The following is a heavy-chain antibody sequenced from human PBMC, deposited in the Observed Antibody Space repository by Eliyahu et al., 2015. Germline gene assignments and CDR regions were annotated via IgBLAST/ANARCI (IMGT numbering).Heavy chain of an antibody. CDR3: ARVEVGDYMPHQTGPEGDQSPNYYYYGMDV. CDR1: GGTFSSYA. J-gene: IGHJ6*02. CDR2: IIPIFGTA. Sequence: EVKKPGSSVKVSCKASGGTFSSYAISWVRQAPGQGLEWMGGIIPIFGTANYAQKFQGRVTITADESHSTAYMELSSLRSEDTAVYYCARVEVGDYMPHQTGPEGDQSPNYYYYGMDVWGQGTTVTVSS. V-gene: IGHV1-69*01. D-gene: IGHD4-17*01.